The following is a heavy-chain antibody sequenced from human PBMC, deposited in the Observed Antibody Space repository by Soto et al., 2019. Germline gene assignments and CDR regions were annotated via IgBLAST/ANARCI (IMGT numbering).Heavy chain of an antibody. CDR2: ISGSGGST. CDR1: GFTFSSYA. J-gene: IGHJ3*02. V-gene: IGHV3-23*01. CDR3: AKGFSYYDSSGYLGHPPPAPGPHAFDI. Sequence: PGGSLRLSCAASGFTFSSYAMSWVRQAPGKGLEWVSAISGSGGSTYYADSVKGRFTISRDNSKNTLYLQMNSLRAEGTAVYYCAKGFSYYDSSGYLGHPPPAPGPHAFDIWGQGTMVTVSS. D-gene: IGHD3-22*01.